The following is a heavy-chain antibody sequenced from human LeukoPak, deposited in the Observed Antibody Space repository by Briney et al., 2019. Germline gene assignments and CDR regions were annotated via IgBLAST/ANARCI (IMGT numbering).Heavy chain of an antibody. CDR1: GGSFSGYY. CDR3: ARGQYSSSSAYYYYYMDV. J-gene: IGHJ6*03. Sequence: PSETLSLTCAVYGGSFSGYYWSWIRQPPGKGLEWIGEINHSGSTNYNPSLKSRVTISVDTSKKQFSLKLSSVTAADTAVYYCARGQYSSSSAYYYYYMDVWGKGTTVTVSS. D-gene: IGHD6-6*01. V-gene: IGHV4-34*01. CDR2: INHSGST.